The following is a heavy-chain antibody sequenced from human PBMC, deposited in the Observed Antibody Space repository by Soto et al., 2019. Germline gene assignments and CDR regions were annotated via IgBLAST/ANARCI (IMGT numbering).Heavy chain of an antibody. CDR2: ISGSGDRT. CDR1: GITISNYP. D-gene: IGHD3-22*01. Sequence: EVQLLESGGGLVQPGGSLRLSCAASGITISNYPMSWVRQAPGKGLDWVSGISGSGDRTYYADSAKGRFTISKDISRNSLSLQLDSLGVEETAVYLCVKDEGGYPPTAPHWGQGTRVTVAS. V-gene: IGHV3-23*01. CDR3: VKDEGGYPPTAPH. J-gene: IGHJ4*02.